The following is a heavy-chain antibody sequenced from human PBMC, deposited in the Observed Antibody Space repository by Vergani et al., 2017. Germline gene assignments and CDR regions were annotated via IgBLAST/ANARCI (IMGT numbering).Heavy chain of an antibody. Sequence: QVQLVESGGGVVQPGRSLRLSCAASGFTFSHLGMHWVRQPPGRGLEWVAVIWYDGSKKYYGDSVKGRFSISRDNSKNMLYLEMNSLRVEDTAIYFCVRDWGEVAADDTIGNFDHWGQGTLVTVSS. CDR1: GFTFSHLG. V-gene: IGHV3-33*01. CDR3: VRDWGEVAADDTIGNFDH. CDR2: IWYDGSKK. D-gene: IGHD6-13*01. J-gene: IGHJ4*02.